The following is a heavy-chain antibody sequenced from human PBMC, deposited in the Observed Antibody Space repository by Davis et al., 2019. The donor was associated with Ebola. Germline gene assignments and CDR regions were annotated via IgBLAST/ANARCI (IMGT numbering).Heavy chain of an antibody. J-gene: IGHJ4*02. Sequence: MPSETLSLTCAVYGGSFSDYFWTWIRQTPGEGLEWLGEINHSGSTNYNSSLKSRVTISVDTSKNQFSLKLSSVTAADTAVYYCASSDTAMVYYFDYWGQGTLVTVSS. CDR2: INHSGST. D-gene: IGHD5-18*01. CDR3: ASSDTAMVYYFDY. CDR1: GGSFSDYF. V-gene: IGHV4-34*01.